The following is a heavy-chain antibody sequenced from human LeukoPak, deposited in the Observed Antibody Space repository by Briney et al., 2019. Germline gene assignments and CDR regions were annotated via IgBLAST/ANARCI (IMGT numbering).Heavy chain of an antibody. CDR1: GFTFDDYA. J-gene: IGHJ6*03. Sequence: GGSLRLSCAASGFTFDDYAMHWVRQAPGKGLEWVSLISWDGGSTYYADSVKGRFTISRDNSKNSLYLQMNSLRAEDTALYYCAKDGIAAAGTLLYYYYYYMDVWGKGTTVTVSS. V-gene: IGHV3-43D*03. CDR2: ISWDGGST. D-gene: IGHD6-13*01. CDR3: AKDGIAAAGTLLYYYYYYMDV.